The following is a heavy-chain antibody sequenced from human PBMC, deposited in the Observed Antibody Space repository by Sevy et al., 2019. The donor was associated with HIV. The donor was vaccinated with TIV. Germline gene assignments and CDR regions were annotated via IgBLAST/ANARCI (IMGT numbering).Heavy chain of an antibody. V-gene: IGHV3-11*01. CDR2: ISTSTSTTTI. J-gene: IGHJ5*02. CDR3: ARAAGWFDA. CDR1: GITFNDYN. Sequence: GGSLRLSCAASGITFNDYNLSWIRQAPGKGLEWVSYISTSTSTTTIYYADSVKGRFTISRDNAKNSIYLQMNSLRVDDTAVYYCARAAGWFDAWGQGTLVTVSS.